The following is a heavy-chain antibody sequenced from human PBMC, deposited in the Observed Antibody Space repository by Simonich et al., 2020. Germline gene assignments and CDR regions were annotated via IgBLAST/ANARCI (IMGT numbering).Heavy chain of an antibody. Sequence: EVQLVESGGGLVKPGGSLRLSCAASGFTFSSYSMNWVRQAPGKGLEWVSSISIISSYIYYADSVKGRCTISSDNAKDSLYLQMNSLRAEDTAVYYCARKRFLEWFFDYWGQGTLVTVSS. V-gene: IGHV3-21*01. J-gene: IGHJ4*02. CDR3: ARKRFLEWFFDY. CDR1: GFTFSSYS. D-gene: IGHD3-3*01. CDR2: ISIISSYI.